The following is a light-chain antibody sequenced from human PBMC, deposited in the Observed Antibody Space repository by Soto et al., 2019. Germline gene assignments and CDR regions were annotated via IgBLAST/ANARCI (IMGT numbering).Light chain of an antibody. Sequence: EVVLTQSPATLSVSPGEGVTLSCRASQSVGTTLAWYQQKPGQAPRLLIYGAFTRVTGIPARFSGIGSGTDFTLTISSLEPEDFAVYYCQQRSNWPPLTFGGGTKVEIK. CDR3: QQRSNWPPLT. V-gene: IGKV3-11*01. CDR2: GAF. J-gene: IGKJ4*01. CDR1: QSVGTT.